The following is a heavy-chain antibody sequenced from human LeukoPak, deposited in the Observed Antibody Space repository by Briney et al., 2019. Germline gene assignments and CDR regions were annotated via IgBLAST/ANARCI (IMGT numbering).Heavy chain of an antibody. CDR3: AREIFGSGSYPDF. CDR1: GFTVSSNY. CDR2: IYSGGSS. Sequence: GGSLRLSCAASGFTVSSNYMSWVRQAPGKGLEWVSVIYSGGSSYYADSVKGRFTLSRDNSKNTLYLQMNSLRAEDTAVYYCAREIFGSGSYPDFWGQGTLVTVSS. D-gene: IGHD3-10*01. J-gene: IGHJ4*02. V-gene: IGHV3-53*01.